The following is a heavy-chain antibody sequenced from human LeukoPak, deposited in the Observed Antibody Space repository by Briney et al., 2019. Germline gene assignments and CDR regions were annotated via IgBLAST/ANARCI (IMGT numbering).Heavy chain of an antibody. J-gene: IGHJ6*02. CDR1: GFTVSSNY. V-gene: IGHV3-53*04. CDR2: IYSGGST. Sequence: GGSLRLSCAASGFTVSSNYMSWVRQAPGKGLEWVSVIYSGGSTYYADSVKGRFTIPRHNSKNTLYLQMNSLRAEDTAVYYCARDHVAAARYYYYYYGMDVWGQGTTVTVSS. D-gene: IGHD6-13*01. CDR3: ARDHVAAARYYYYYYGMDV.